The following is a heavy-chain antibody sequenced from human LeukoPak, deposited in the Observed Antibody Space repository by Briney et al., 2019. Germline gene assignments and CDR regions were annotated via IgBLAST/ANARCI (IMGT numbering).Heavy chain of an antibody. Sequence: GGSLRLSCAASGFTFSSYWMSWVRQAPGKGLEWVANIKQDGSEKYYVDSVKGRFTISRDNAKNSLYLQMNSLRAEDTAVYYCARGWDSSGRQYFDYWGQGTLVTVSS. V-gene: IGHV3-7*03. J-gene: IGHJ4*02. CDR2: IKQDGSEK. D-gene: IGHD3-22*01. CDR3: ARGWDSSGRQYFDY. CDR1: GFTFSSYW.